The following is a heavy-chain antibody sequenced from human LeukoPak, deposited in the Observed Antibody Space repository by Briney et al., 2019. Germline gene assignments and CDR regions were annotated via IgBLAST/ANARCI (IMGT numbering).Heavy chain of an antibody. V-gene: IGHV4-39*01. CDR1: GGSISSSSYY. CDR2: IYYSGST. CDR3: AGTTVVTPGRDGAFDI. D-gene: IGHD4-23*01. J-gene: IGHJ3*02. Sequence: SETLSLTCTVSGGSISSSSYYWGWIRQPPGKGLEWIGSIYYSGSTYYNPSLKSRVTISVDTSKNQFSLKLSSVTAADTAVYYCAGTTVVTPGRDGAFDIWGQGTMVTVSS.